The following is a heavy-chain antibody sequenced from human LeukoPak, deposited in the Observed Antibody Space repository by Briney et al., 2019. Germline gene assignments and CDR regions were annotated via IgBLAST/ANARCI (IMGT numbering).Heavy chain of an antibody. D-gene: IGHD3-10*01. Sequence: GGSLRLSCAASGFTFSSYAMHWVGQAPGKGVEGVAVISYDGSNKYYADSVKGRFTISRDNSKNTLYLQMNSLRAEDTAVYYCARFPVGGSGTVGENYFDYWGQGTLVTVS. V-gene: IGHV3-30*01. CDR1: GFTFSSYA. CDR3: ARFPVGGSGTVGENYFDY. J-gene: IGHJ4*02. CDR2: ISYDGSNK.